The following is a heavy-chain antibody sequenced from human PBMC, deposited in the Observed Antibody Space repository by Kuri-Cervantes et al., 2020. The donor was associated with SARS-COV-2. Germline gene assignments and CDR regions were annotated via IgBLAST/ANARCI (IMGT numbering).Heavy chain of an antibody. Sequence: SETLSLTCTVPGGSIITYYWSWIRQPPGKGLEWIGYIYNSGSTNYNPSLKSRVTISVDTSKNQFSLKLSSVTAADTAVNYCARGLSKRITIFGVVITGSYYGMDVWGQGTTVTVSS. CDR2: IYNSGST. CDR3: ARGLSKRITIFGVVITGSYYGMDV. J-gene: IGHJ6*02. CDR1: GGSIITYY. D-gene: IGHD3-3*01. V-gene: IGHV4-59*12.